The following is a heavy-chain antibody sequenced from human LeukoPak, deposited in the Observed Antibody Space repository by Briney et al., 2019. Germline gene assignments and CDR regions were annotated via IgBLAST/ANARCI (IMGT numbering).Heavy chain of an antibody. Sequence: PGGSLRLSCAASGFTFSSYSMNWVRQAPGKGLEWVSSISSSSSYIYYADSVKGRFTISRDNAKNSLYLQMNSLRAEDTAVYYCARDSTHRSGYDEGSFDYWGQGTLVTVSS. CDR2: ISSSSSYI. J-gene: IGHJ4*02. CDR1: GFTFSSYS. V-gene: IGHV3-21*01. D-gene: IGHD5-12*01. CDR3: ARDSTHRSGYDEGSFDY.